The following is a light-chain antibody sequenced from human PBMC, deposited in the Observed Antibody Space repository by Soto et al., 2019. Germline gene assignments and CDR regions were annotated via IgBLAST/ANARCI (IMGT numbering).Light chain of an antibody. CDR2: GAS. V-gene: IGKV3-20*01. Sequence: EIVLTQSPGTLSLSPGERATLSCRASQSVSSSYLAWYQQKPGQAPRLLIYGASSRATGFPDRFSGSGSGTDFTLTISRLEPEDFAMYYCQQYGGSPRTFGQGTKVDIK. CDR3: QQYGGSPRT. CDR1: QSVSSSY. J-gene: IGKJ1*01.